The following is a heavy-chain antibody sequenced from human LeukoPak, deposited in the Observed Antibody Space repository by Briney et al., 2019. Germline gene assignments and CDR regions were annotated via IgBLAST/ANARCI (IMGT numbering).Heavy chain of an antibody. CDR2: IYNGVNT. Sequence: SETLSLTCTVSGASVSSASYWTWIRQPPGKGVEWIAHIYNGVNTNYNPSLKSRVTISVDTSKNQFPLRLNSVTAADTAVYYCARSRAFNSGAFDPWGQGSLVTVSS. J-gene: IGHJ5*02. V-gene: IGHV4-61*01. CDR3: ARSRAFNSGAFDP. CDR1: GASVSSASY. D-gene: IGHD1-26*01.